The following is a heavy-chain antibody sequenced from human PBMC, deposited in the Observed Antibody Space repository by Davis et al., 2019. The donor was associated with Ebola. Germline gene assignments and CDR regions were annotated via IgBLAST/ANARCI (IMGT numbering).Heavy chain of an antibody. CDR3: ASGLQQRDYFDF. Sequence: SETLSLTCNVSAGSITHYHSSWIRQPPGKGLQWIGYISPTGITNYNPSLKSRLSISLDTSKNQFSLRLTSMTPADSAIYYCASGLQQRDYFDFWGQGVLVTVSS. V-gene: IGHV4-4*08. J-gene: IGHJ4*02. CDR2: ISPTGIT. D-gene: IGHD1-14*01. CDR1: AGSITHYH.